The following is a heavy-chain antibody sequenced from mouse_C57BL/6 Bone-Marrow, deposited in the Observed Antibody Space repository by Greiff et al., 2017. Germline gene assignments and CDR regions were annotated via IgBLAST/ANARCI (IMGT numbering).Heavy chain of an antibody. D-gene: IGHD1-1*01. CDR3: ARGSYSDY. CDR2: INPGSGGT. J-gene: IGHJ2*01. CDR1: GYAFTNYL. Sequence: VMLVESGAELVRPGTSVKVSCKASGYAFTNYLIEWVKQRPGQGLEWIGVINPGSGGTNYNEKFKGKATLTADKSSSTAYMQLSSLTSEDSAVYFCARGSYSDYWGQGTTLTVSS. V-gene: IGHV1-54*01.